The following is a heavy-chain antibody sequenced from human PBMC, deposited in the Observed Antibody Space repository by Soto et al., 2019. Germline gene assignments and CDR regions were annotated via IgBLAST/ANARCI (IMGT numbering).Heavy chain of an antibody. J-gene: IGHJ6*02. V-gene: IGHV4-31*03. Sequence: QVQLQESGPGLVKPSQTLSLTCTVSGGSISSGGYYWSWIRQHPGKGLEWIGYIYYSGSTYYNPSLKSRVTISVDTSKNQFSLKLSSVTAADTAVYYCARSRITMVRGVRPYYYYGMDVWGQGTTVTVSS. CDR1: GGSISSGGYY. CDR2: IYYSGST. CDR3: ARSRITMVRGVRPYYYYGMDV. D-gene: IGHD3-10*01.